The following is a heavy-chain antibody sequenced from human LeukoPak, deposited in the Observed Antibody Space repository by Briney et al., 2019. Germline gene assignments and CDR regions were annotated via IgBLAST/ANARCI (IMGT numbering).Heavy chain of an antibody. D-gene: IGHD6-13*01. V-gene: IGHV4-59*01. CDR3: ARGRAAAGIDY. Sequence: SETLSLTCTVSGGSISSYYWSWIRQPPGKGLEWIGYIYYSVSTNYNPSLKCRVTISVDTSKNQFSLKLSSVTAADTAVYYCARGRAAAGIDYWGQGTLVTVSS. J-gene: IGHJ4*02. CDR1: GGSISSYY. CDR2: IYYSVST.